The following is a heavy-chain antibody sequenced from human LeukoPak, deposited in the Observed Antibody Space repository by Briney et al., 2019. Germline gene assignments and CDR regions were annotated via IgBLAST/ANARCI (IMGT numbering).Heavy chain of an antibody. CDR3: ARSYGYSSSWYGSDWFDP. V-gene: IGHV4-4*02. CDR1: GDSISNINW. Sequence: SETLSLTCAVSGDSISNINWWWSWVRQPPGKGLEWIGEIHDGGSTTYHPSLKSRVTISVDKSKNQFSLTLTSVTAADTAVYYCARSYGYSSSWYGSDWFDPWGQGTLVTVSS. J-gene: IGHJ5*02. D-gene: IGHD6-13*01. CDR2: IHDGGST.